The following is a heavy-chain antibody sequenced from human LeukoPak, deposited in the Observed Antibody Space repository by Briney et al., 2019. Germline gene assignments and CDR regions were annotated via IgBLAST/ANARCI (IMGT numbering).Heavy chain of an antibody. CDR2: FSGTGGST. CDR3: AKECGRHYDDRAFDI. Sequence: GGSLRLSCAASGFTFSSYPMNWVRQSPKRGLGWVSAFSGTGGSTSYADSLKGRFTISRDNSKNALYLQMSSLTAEDTAVYYCAKECGRHYDDRAFDIWGQGTMVTVSS. J-gene: IGHJ3*02. V-gene: IGHV3-23*01. D-gene: IGHD3-22*01. CDR1: GFTFSSYP.